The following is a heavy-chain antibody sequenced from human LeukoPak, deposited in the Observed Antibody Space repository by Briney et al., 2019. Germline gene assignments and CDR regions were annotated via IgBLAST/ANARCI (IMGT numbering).Heavy chain of an antibody. V-gene: IGHV3-48*01. CDR2: ISSSSSTI. CDR3: ARDQGLGHYYDSSGYYFDY. CDR1: GFTFSSYG. Sequence: GGSLRLSCAASGFTFSSYGMHWVRQAPGKGLEWVSYISSSSSTIYYADSVKGRFTISRDNAKNSLYLQMNSLRAEDTAVYYCARDQGLGHYYDSSGYYFDYWGQGTLVTVSS. J-gene: IGHJ4*02. D-gene: IGHD3-22*01.